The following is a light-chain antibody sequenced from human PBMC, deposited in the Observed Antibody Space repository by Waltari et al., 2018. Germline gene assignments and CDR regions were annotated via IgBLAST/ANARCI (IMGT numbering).Light chain of an antibody. CDR2: NDS. V-gene: IGLV3-21*04. J-gene: IGLJ6*01. CDR1: NMWSTT. CDR3: QLWDGGSEQNV. Sequence: SYVLTQAPSVYVVPGKTARITCGCDNMWSTTVHCYHQKPGQAPVLVINNDSDRPSGIPERFSGSNSGRTATLTISRVEAGDEADYYCQLWDGGSEQNVFGSGTKVTVL.